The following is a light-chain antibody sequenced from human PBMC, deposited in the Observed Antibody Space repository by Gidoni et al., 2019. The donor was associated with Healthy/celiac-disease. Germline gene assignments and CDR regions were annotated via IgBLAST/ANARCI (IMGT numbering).Light chain of an antibody. CDR2: GAA. J-gene: IGKJ1*01. CDR1: QSVSSSY. Sequence: DIVLTQSPGTLSLSPGERATLSCRASQSVSSSYLAWYQQNPGQAPRHLIYGAASSATGIPDRFSGSGSGTDFTLTISRLEPEDFAGYYCQQYGSSTRTFGQGTKVEIK. CDR3: QQYGSSTRT. V-gene: IGKV3-20*01.